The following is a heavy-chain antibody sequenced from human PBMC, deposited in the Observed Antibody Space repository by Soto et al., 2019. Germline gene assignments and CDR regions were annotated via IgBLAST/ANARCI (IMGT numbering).Heavy chain of an antibody. V-gene: IGHV1-69*01. CDR2: IIPICGTA. J-gene: IGHJ5*02. Sequence: QVQLVQSGAEVKKPGSSVKVSCKASGGTFSSYAISWVRQAPGQGLEWMGGIIPICGTAKYAQKFQGRVTITEDESTSTAYMELSSVRSEDTSVYERARETCVGFDPWGQGTLVTVSS. CDR1: GGTFSSYA. CDR3: ARETCVGFDP. D-gene: IGHD2-15*01.